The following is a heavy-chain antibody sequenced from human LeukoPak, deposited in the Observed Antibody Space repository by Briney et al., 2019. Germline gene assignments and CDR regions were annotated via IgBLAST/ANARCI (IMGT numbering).Heavy chain of an antibody. CDR3: ARNPYGSGFEDY. J-gene: IGHJ4*02. D-gene: IGHD6-19*01. CDR1: GYTFTNYD. Sequence: GASVKVSCKASGYTFTNYDINWVRQATGQGLEWMGWMSPNSGNTGYAQKFQGRVTMTRNTSISTAYMELSSLTSEDTAVYYCARNPYGSGFEDYWGQGTLVTVSS. V-gene: IGHV1-8*01. CDR2: MSPNSGNT.